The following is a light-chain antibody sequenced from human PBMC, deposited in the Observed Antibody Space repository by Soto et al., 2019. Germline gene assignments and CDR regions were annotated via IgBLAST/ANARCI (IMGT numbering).Light chain of an antibody. CDR1: QGISSY. CDR2: GAS. Sequence: DIQLTQSPSFLSASVGDRVTITCRASQGISSYLAWYQQKPGKAPKLLMYGASSLQSGVPSRFSGSGSGTDFTLTISSLQLEDFATYYCQQYYSFPPTFGQGTKVDIK. J-gene: IGKJ1*01. CDR3: QQYYSFPPT. V-gene: IGKV1-9*01.